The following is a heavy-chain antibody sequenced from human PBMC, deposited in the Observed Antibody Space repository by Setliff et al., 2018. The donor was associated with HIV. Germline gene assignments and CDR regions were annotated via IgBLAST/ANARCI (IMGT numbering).Heavy chain of an antibody. CDR2: IFYSGNT. Sequence: SETLSLTCTVSGASISSHYWSWIRQPPGKGLEWIGYIFYSGNTNYNPSLKSRVTISLDTSKSQFSLKLSSVTAADTAVYYCAKEGGYCSGDTCFGFDYWGQGTLVTVSS. D-gene: IGHD2-15*01. CDR1: GASISSHY. J-gene: IGHJ4*02. CDR3: AKEGGYCSGDTCFGFDY. V-gene: IGHV4-59*11.